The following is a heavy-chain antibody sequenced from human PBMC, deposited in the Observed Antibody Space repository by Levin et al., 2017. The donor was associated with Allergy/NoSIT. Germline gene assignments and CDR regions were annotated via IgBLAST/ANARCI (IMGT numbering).Heavy chain of an antibody. CDR3: ARQVRRGSSSSGPQFDY. D-gene: IGHD6-6*01. CDR2: IIPIFGTA. J-gene: IGHJ4*02. Sequence: SVKVSCKASGGTFSSYAISWVRQAPGQGLEWMGGIIPIFGTANYAQKFQGRVTITADKSTSTAYMELSSLRSEDTAVYYCARQVRRGSSSSGPQFDYWGQGTLVTVSS. V-gene: IGHV1-69*06. CDR1: GGTFSSYA.